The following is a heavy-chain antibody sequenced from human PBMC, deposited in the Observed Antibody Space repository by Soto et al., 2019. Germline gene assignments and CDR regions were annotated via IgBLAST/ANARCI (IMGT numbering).Heavy chain of an antibody. CDR2: INAGNGNT. V-gene: IGHV1-3*01. CDR3: ARSPAAIVGATFLFDT. J-gene: IGHJ5*02. D-gene: IGHD1-26*01. Sequence: ASVKVSCKASGYTFTSYAMHWVRQAPGQRLEWMGWINAGNGNTKYSQKFQGRVTITRDTSASTAYMELSSLRSEDTAVYYCARSPAAIVGATFLFDTWGQGTVVTVSS. CDR1: GYTFTSYA.